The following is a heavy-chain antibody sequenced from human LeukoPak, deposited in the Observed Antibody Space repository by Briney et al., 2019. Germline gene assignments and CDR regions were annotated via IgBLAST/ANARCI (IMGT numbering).Heavy chain of an antibody. CDR2: IKQDGSEK. CDR3: AKDRVGCSGDSCYAGNFDC. CDR1: GFTFSSYW. V-gene: IGHV3-7*01. J-gene: IGHJ4*02. D-gene: IGHD2-15*01. Sequence: GSLRLSCAASGFTFSSYWMSWVRQAPGKGLEWVANIKQDGSEKYYVDSVKGRFTISRDNSKNTLYLQMNSLRAEDTAVYYCAKDRVGCSGDSCYAGNFDCWGQGTLVTVSS.